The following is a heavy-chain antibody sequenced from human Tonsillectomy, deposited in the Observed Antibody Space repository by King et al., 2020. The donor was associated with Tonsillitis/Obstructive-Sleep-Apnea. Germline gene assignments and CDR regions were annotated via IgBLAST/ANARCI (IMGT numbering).Heavy chain of an antibody. D-gene: IGHD5-12*01. J-gene: IGHJ6*03. CDR2: ISWNSGSI. V-gene: IGHV3-9*01. CDR3: AKDISATSYYMDV. CDR1: GFTFDDFA. Sequence: VQLVESGGGLVQPGRSLRLSCAASGFTFDDFAMHWVRQAPGKGLEWASGISWNSGSIDYADSVKGRFTTSRDNAKNSLYLQMNSLRAEDTALYYCAKDISATSYYMDVWGKGTTVIVSS.